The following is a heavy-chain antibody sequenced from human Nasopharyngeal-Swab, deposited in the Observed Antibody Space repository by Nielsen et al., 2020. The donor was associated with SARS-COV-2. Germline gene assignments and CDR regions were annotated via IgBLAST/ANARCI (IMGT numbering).Heavy chain of an antibody. CDR1: GFTFSGYA. CDR2: INSPGGT. D-gene: IGHD3-10*01. Sequence: GESLKISCAASGFTFSGYAMSWVRQAPGKGLEWVSGINSPGGTYYRDSVKGRFTISKDNSQNTLYLQVDSLRAEDTAIYYCVKDYPELVGSSSIFDYWGQGIQVTVSS. CDR3: VKDYPELVGSSSIFDY. J-gene: IGHJ4*02. V-gene: IGHV3-23*01.